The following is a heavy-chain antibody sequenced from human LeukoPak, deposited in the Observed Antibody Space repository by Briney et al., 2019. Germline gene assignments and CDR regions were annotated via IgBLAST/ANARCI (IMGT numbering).Heavy chain of an antibody. CDR3: ARGPYYPSWSGYPDY. V-gene: IGHV1-18*01. CDR2: ISAYNGNT. Sequence: GASVKVSCKASGYTFISYGMNWVRQAPGQGLEWIGWISAYNGNTNYAQRLQGRVTMTTDTSTGTAYMELKRLRTDDTGVYYCARGPYYPSWSGYPDYWGQGTLVTVSS. D-gene: IGHD3-3*01. J-gene: IGHJ4*02. CDR1: GYTFISYG.